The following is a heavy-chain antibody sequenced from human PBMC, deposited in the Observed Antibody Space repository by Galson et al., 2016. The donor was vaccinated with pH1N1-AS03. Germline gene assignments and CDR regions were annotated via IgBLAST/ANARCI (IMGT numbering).Heavy chain of an antibody. Sequence: QSGAEVKKPGESLQISCKGSGYSFTNHWIAWVRQMPGKGLEWMGFIYPVDSDTRYSPSFQGQVTISADKSVTTAYLQWSSLKASDSAMYYCAKSNYGVYPYYYGMDVWGQGTTVTVSS. CDR3: AKSNYGVYPYYYGMDV. CDR1: GYSFTNHW. CDR2: IYPVDSDT. D-gene: IGHD4-17*01. J-gene: IGHJ6*02. V-gene: IGHV5-51*01.